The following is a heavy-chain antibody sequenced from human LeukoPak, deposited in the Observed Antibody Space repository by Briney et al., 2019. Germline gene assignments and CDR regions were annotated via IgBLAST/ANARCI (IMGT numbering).Heavy chain of an antibody. CDR3: ARDWDSSSWYSVGFYYYHMDV. J-gene: IGHJ6*02. CDR2: ISYEGSNK. CDR1: GFTFSNYA. D-gene: IGHD6-13*01. Sequence: GMSLRLSCAASGFTFSNYAMHWVRQAPGKGREWVAVISYEGSNKYYADSVKGRFTISRDSSKNTLYLQMNSLRPEDTAVYYCARDWDSSSWYSVGFYYYHMDVWGQGTTVTVSS. V-gene: IGHV3-30*04.